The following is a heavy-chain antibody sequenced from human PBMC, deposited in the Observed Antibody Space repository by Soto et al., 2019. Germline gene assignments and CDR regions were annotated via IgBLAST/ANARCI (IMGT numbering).Heavy chain of an antibody. D-gene: IGHD6-13*01. J-gene: IGHJ4*02. CDR2: ISYDGSNK. V-gene: IGHV3-30-3*01. CDR3: TRERTAGLVYYFGY. CDR1: GFTFSSYA. Sequence: GRSMRLSCAASGFTFSSYAMHWVRKDPGKGLEWVAVISYDGSNKYYADSVKGRFTISRDNSKNTLYLQMNSLRAEDTALYYCTRERTAGLVYYFGYWGQGALVTGSS.